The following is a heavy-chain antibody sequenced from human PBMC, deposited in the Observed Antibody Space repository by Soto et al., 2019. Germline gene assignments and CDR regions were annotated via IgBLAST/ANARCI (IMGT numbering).Heavy chain of an antibody. CDR1: GFTFSSYA. V-gene: IGHV3-30-3*01. J-gene: IGHJ4*02. Sequence: QVQLVESGGGVVQPGRSLRLSCAASGFTFSSYAMHWVRQAPGKGLEWVAVISYDGSNKYYADSVKGRFTISRDNSKNPWYLQMNSLRVEDTAVYYCARAGLDTPALDYWGQGTLVPVSS. CDR2: ISYDGSNK. CDR3: ARAGLDTPALDY. D-gene: IGHD2-2*01.